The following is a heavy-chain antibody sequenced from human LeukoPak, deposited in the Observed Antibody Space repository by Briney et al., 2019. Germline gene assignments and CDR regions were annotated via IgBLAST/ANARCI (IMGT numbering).Heavy chain of an antibody. V-gene: IGHV3-74*01. J-gene: IGHJ4*02. D-gene: IGHD5-24*01. CDR2: ITSDGSNI. CDR3: ARRIQGMAPYYFDY. CDR1: GFTFSNFW. Sequence: PGGSLRLSCAASGFTFSNFWLHWVRQAPGKGLEWVSRITSDGSNINYADSVQGRFTISRDNAKNTLYLQMNSLRAEDTAVYYCARRIQGMAPYYFDYWGQGTLVTVPS.